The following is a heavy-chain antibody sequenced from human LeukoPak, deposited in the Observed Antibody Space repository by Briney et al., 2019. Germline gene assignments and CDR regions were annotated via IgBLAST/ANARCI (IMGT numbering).Heavy chain of an antibody. V-gene: IGHV3-23*01. CDR1: GFTFSINA. D-gene: IGHD3-10*01. Sequence: SGGSLRLSCAASGFTFSINAMSWVRQAPGKGLEWVSTVSGFGGSTFYADSVKGRFTISRDNSKNTLYLQMNGLRAEDTALYYRAKGGHHSYFDPWGQGTLVTVSS. CDR2: VSGFGGST. J-gene: IGHJ5*02. CDR3: AKGGHHSYFDP.